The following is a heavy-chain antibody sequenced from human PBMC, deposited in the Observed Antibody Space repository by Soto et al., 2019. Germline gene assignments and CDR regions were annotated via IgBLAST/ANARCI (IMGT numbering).Heavy chain of an antibody. V-gene: IGHV4-39*01. D-gene: IGHD2-15*01. CDR2: IYYDGST. CDR1: GGSINSNNYY. CDR3: GKVVLAATRPPDFDS. Sequence: TLSLTCTVSGGSINSNNYYWAWIRQPPGKGLAWIASIYYDGSTYYNTSLKSRVTISRDTSKNQFSLRLTSMTAADTAVYYCGKVVLAATRPPDFDSRGQGTLVTVS. J-gene: IGHJ4*02.